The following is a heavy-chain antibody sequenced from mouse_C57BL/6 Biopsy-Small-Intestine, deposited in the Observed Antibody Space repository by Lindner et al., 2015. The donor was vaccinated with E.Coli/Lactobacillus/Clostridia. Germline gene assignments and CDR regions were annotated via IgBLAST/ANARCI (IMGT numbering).Heavy chain of an antibody. Sequence: SVKVSCKASGYTFTSYGISWVRQAPGQGLEWMGWISAYNGNTNYAQKLQGRVTMTTDTSTSTAYMELRSLRSEDTAVYYCARDISSYYYYYYGMDVWGQGTTVTVSS. V-gene: IGHV1-81*01. D-gene: IGHD1-1*01. J-gene: IGHJ1*01. CDR1: GYTFTSYG. CDR2: ISAYNGNT. CDR3: ARDISSYYYYYYGMDV.